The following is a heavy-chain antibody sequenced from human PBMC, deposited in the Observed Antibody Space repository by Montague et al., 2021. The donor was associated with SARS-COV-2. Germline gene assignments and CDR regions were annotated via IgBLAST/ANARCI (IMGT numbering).Heavy chain of an antibody. D-gene: IGHD2-8*02. J-gene: IGHJ4*02. CDR3: ATRTGYPQNDFGF. V-gene: IGHV4-39*01. Sequence: SETLSLTCTVSGDSIRNSDYSWGWVRQPPGKGLEWIGNIYNGGTTXYNPSLKSRVTIFVDTSKNQFSLKLISVTAADASVYYCATRTGYPQNDFGFWGQGTLVTVSS. CDR2: IYNGGTT. CDR1: GDSIRNSDYS.